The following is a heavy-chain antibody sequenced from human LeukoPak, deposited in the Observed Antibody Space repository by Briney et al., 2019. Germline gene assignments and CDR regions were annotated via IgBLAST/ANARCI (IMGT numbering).Heavy chain of an antibody. CDR1: GGSFSSYY. Sequence: SEALSLTCTVSGGSFSSYYWSWVRQPPGEGLEWIAYIFYNGGTNYNPSLKTRVTISVDTSKNQFSLRLNSVSAADTAVYYCARFSQYFDTSSHYLDYWGQGILVTVSS. CDR2: IFYNGGT. V-gene: IGHV4-59*08. J-gene: IGHJ4*02. CDR3: ARFSQYFDTSSHYLDY. D-gene: IGHD3-22*01.